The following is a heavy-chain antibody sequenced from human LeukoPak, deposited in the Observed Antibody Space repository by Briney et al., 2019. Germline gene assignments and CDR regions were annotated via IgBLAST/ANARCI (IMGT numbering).Heavy chain of an antibody. CDR3: ARDISIAAADPKGGPYYYYGMDV. V-gene: IGHV3-53*01. CDR2: IYSGGST. CDR1: GFTVSSNY. D-gene: IGHD6-25*01. J-gene: IGHJ6*02. Sequence: GGSLRLSCAASGFTVSSNYMSWVRQAPGKGLEWVSVIYSGGSTYYADSVKGRFTISRDNSKNTLYLQMNSLRAEDTAVYYCARDISIAAADPKGGPYYYYGMDVWGQGTTVTVSS.